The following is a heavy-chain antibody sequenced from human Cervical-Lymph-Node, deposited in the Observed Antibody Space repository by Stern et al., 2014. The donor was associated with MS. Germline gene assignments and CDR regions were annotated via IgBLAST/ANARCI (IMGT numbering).Heavy chain of an antibody. CDR1: GFTFRNYW. J-gene: IGHJ4*02. CDR3: TKDTFGPEDY. Sequence: EVQLVESGGGLVQPGGSLRLSCVGSGFTFRNYWMHWVRPGPGKGLVWVARVNRDGTTTTHADSVKGRFTISRDNAKNTVYLQMNSLRIEDTAVYFCTKDTFGPEDYWGQGTSVAVSS. D-gene: IGHD3-16*01. V-gene: IGHV3-74*02. CDR2: VNRDGTTT.